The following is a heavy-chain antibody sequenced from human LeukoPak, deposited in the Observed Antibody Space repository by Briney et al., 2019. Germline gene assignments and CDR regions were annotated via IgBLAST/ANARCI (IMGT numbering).Heavy chain of an antibody. Sequence: GGSLRLSCAASGFTFSSYDMHWVRHATGKGLEWVSTITTSGDRYYPGSVKGRFTISRENAKNSLYLQMNSLRAGDTAVYYCARDRGRYYMDVWGKGTTVTISS. V-gene: IGHV3-13*01. J-gene: IGHJ6*03. CDR3: ARDRGRYYMDV. D-gene: IGHD6-25*01. CDR1: GFTFSSYD. CDR2: ITTSGDR.